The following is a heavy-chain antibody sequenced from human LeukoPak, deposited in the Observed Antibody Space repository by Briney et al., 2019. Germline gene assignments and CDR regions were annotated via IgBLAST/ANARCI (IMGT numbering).Heavy chain of an antibody. Sequence: GGSLRLSCAASGFTFSSCAMSWVRQAPGKGLEWVSAISGSDTRTYYADSLKGRFTISRDNSKNTVYLQINRLRADDTAVYYCAKGYGSGGPDAFDIWGQGTMVTVSS. CDR2: ISGSDTRT. D-gene: IGHD3-10*01. V-gene: IGHV3-23*01. CDR1: GFTFSSCA. J-gene: IGHJ3*02. CDR3: AKGYGSGGPDAFDI.